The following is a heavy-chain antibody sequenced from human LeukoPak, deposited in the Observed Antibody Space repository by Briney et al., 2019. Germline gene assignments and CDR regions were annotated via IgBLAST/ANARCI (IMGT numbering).Heavy chain of an antibody. CDR1: GGSISSSSYH. V-gene: IGHV4-39*01. CDR2: ISYSGST. Sequence: ETLSLTCTVSGGSISSSSYHWGWIRQPPGKGLEWIGSISYSGSTYYNLSLKSRVTISVDTSKNQFSLKLNSLTAADTAAYFCARLGGVYGGYYFDYWGQGTLVTVSS. CDR3: ARLGGVYGGYYFDY. J-gene: IGHJ4*02. D-gene: IGHD2-8*02.